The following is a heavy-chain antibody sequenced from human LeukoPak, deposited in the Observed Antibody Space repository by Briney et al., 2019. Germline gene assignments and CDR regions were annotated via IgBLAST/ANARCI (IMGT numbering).Heavy chain of an antibody. J-gene: IGHJ5*02. CDR1: GYTFIDYY. D-gene: IGHD3-22*01. CDR2: INPSSGGT. CDR3: ARDDNSGYYSGP. V-gene: IGHV1-2*06. Sequence: ASVKVSCKASGYTFIDYYIHWVRQAPGQGLEWMGRINPSSGGTNYAQKYQGRVTMTRDTSISTAYMELSRLRSDDTAVYCCARDDNSGYYSGPWGQGTLVTVSS.